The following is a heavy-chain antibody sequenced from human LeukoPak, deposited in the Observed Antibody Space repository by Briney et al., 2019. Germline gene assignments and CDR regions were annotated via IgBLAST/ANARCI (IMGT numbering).Heavy chain of an antibody. CDR1: GFTFSSYG. V-gene: IGHV3-30*18. Sequence: GGSLRLSCAASGFTFSSYGMHWVRQAPGKGLEWVAVISYDGSNKYYADSVKGRFTISRDNSKNTLYLQMNSLRAEDTAVYYCAKGALWFGESLNWFDPWGQGTLVTVSS. J-gene: IGHJ5*02. D-gene: IGHD3-10*01. CDR3: AKGALWFGESLNWFDP. CDR2: ISYDGSNK.